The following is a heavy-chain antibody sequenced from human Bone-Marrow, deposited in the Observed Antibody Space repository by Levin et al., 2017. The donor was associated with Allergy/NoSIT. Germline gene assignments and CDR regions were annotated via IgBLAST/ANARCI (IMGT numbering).Heavy chain of an antibody. V-gene: IGHV4-34*01. Sequence: PGGSLRLSCAVYGGSFTGYYWSWIRQSPGKGLEWIGEINHSGSINYNPSLQSRVTISVDTSKNQFSLIMTSVTAADTAVYYCARVQQYYYESSAYYARGWFDPWGQGTLVVVSS. CDR3: ARVQQYYYESSAYYARGWFDP. J-gene: IGHJ5*02. D-gene: IGHD3-22*01. CDR1: GGSFTGYY. CDR2: INHSGSI.